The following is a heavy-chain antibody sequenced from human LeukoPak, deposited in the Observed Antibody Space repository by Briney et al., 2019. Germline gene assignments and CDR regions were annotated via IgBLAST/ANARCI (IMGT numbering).Heavy chain of an antibody. V-gene: IGHV3-30*18. CDR3: AKDWGDYSDSTGYYHLGAFDV. D-gene: IGHD3-22*01. J-gene: IGHJ3*01. CDR2: ISFVGSEQ. CDR1: GFTFSSYA. Sequence: GGSLRLSCAASGFTFSSYAMHWVRQAPGKGLEWVTLISFVGSEQYYGDSVKGRFTISRDNSKNTLFLQMSSLRAEDTALYYCAKDWGDYSDSTGYYHLGAFDVWGQGTMVTVSS.